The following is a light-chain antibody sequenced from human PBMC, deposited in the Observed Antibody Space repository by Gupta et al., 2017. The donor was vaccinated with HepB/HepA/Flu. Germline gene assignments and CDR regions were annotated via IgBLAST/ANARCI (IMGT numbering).Light chain of an antibody. CDR3: SSYTSSNTFYV. Sequence: QSALTQPASVSGSPGQSITISCTGTISDVGGYNSVSWYQQHPGKAPKLMIYDVTNRPSEVSNRFSGSKSGNTASLTISGLQAEDEADYYCSSYTSSNTFYVFGTGTKVTVL. V-gene: IGLV2-14*03. J-gene: IGLJ1*01. CDR2: DVT. CDR1: ISDVGGYNS.